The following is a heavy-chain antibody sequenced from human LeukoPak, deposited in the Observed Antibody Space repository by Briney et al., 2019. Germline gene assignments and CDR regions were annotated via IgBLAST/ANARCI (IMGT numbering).Heavy chain of an antibody. CDR3: TTSAYDYVWAYYFDY. J-gene: IGHJ4*02. D-gene: IGHD3-16*01. Sequence: SQTLSLTCAISGDSVSSSGAAWNWIRQSPSRGLEWLGRTYYMSKWNNDYAVSVRSRIIINPDTSKNQFSLQLNSVTPEDTAVYYCTTSAYDYVWAYYFDYWGQGTLVTVSS. V-gene: IGHV6-1*01. CDR2: TYYMSKWNN. CDR1: GDSVSSSGAA.